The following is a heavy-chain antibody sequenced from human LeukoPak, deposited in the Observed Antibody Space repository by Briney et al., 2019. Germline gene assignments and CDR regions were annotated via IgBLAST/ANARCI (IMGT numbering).Heavy chain of an antibody. CDR1: GFTFSSYG. Sequence: PGGPLRLSCAASGFTFSSYGMHWVRQAPGKGLEWVAVISYDGSNKYYADSVKGRFTISRDNSKNTLYLQMNSLRAEDTAVYYCAKNSVVGYFDYWGQGTLVTVSS. CDR3: AKNSVVGYFDY. D-gene: IGHD2-15*01. V-gene: IGHV3-30*18. J-gene: IGHJ4*02. CDR2: ISYDGSNK.